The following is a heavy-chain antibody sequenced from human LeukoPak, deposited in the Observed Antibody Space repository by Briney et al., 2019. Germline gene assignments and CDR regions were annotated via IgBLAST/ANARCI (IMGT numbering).Heavy chain of an antibody. Sequence: GASVKVSCKASGYSFTNNYIHWVRQAPGHGLEWMGMIYPRDGSTSYAQRFQDRVTVTRDTSTSTVHMELSGLRAEDTALYYCARDQEGFDYWGQGTLVTVSS. V-gene: IGHV1-46*01. CDR3: ARDQEGFDY. CDR2: IYPRDGST. CDR1: GYSFTNNY. J-gene: IGHJ4*02.